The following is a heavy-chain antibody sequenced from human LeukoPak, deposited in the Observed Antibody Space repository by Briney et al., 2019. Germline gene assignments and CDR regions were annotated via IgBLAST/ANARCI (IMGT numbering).Heavy chain of an antibody. CDR1: GYTFTSYG. J-gene: IGHJ5*02. CDR3: ARDRDFWSGYASYNWFDP. Sequence: ASVKVSCKASGYTFTSYGISWVRQAPGQGLEWMGWVSAYNGNTNYAQNLQDGVTMTTDTSTSTAYMELRSLRSDDTAVYYCARDRDFWSGYASYNWFDPWGQGTLVTVSS. CDR2: VSAYNGNT. D-gene: IGHD3-3*01. V-gene: IGHV1-18*01.